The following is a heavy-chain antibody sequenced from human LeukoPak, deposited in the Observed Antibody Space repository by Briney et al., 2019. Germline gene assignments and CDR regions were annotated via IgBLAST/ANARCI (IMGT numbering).Heavy chain of an antibody. V-gene: IGHV1-46*01. Sequence: ASVKVSCKASGGTFSSYAISWVRQAPGQGLEWMGIINPSGGSTSYAQKFQGRVTMTRDTSTSTVYMELSSLRSEDTAVYYCARDGVVGALPFDYWGQGTLVTVSS. D-gene: IGHD1-26*01. CDR1: GGTFSSYA. CDR3: ARDGVVGALPFDY. J-gene: IGHJ4*02. CDR2: INPSGGST.